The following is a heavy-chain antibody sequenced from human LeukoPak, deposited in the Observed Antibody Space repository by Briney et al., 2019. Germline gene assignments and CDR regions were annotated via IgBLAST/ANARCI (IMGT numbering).Heavy chain of an antibody. D-gene: IGHD2-2*01. V-gene: IGHV3-30*04. J-gene: IGHJ5*02. CDR2: ISYDGSNK. Sequence: PGGSLRLYGAASGFTLSSYAMHWVRQAPGKGLEWVAVISYDGSNKYHADSVKGRFTISRDNSKNTLYLQMNSLRAEDTAVYYCAREDCSSTSCLWENWFDPWGQGALVTVSS. CDR1: GFTLSSYA. CDR3: AREDCSSTSCLWENWFDP.